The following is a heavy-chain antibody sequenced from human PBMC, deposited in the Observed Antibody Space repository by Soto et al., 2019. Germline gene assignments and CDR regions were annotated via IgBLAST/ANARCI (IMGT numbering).Heavy chain of an antibody. V-gene: IGHV5-10-1*01. D-gene: IGHD2-2*01. Sequence: PVGSVKISCKGSGYMFANHWITWVRQMPWKGLEWMATIDPSDSSTSYSPSFQGHVTISADKSVSTAYLQWSSLKASDTAMYYCARPECASTSCYHYFNYWGQGCLVTVSS. CDR2: IDPSDSST. CDR1: GYMFANHW. J-gene: IGHJ4*02. CDR3: ARPECASTSCYHYFNY.